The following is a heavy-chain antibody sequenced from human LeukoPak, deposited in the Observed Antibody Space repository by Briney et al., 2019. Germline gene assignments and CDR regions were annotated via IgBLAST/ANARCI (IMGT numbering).Heavy chain of an antibody. V-gene: IGHV4-61*09. CDR3: ARCMSELDYGDYAYYSHMGV. CDR1: GDSLTSGSRY. D-gene: IGHD4-17*01. J-gene: IGHJ6*04. CDR2: FYSGTRT. Sequence: SQTLSLSCTVSGDSLTSGSRYWSWIRQPAGKGLEWIGHFYSGTRTTYNPSLESRVTISGDTAKNQFSLKLDSVTAADTAVYFCARCMSELDYGDYAYYSHMGVWGKGSTGTVSS.